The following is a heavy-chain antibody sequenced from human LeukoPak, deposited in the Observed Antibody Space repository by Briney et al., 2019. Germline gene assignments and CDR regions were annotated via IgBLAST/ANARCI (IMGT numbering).Heavy chain of an antibody. Sequence: PGGSLRLSCAASGFTFSGYWMSWVRQAPGKGLEWVAGISGSGGSTNYADSVKGRFTISRDNPKNTLYLQMNILRAEDTAVYFCAKRGVVIRVILVGFHKEAYYFDSWGQGALVTVSS. CDR2: ISGSGGST. V-gene: IGHV3-23*01. CDR1: GFTFSGYW. J-gene: IGHJ4*02. CDR3: AKRGVVIRVILVGFHKEAYYFDS. D-gene: IGHD3-22*01.